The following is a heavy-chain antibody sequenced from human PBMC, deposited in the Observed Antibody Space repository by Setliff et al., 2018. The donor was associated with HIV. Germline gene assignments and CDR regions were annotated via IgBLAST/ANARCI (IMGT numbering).Heavy chain of an antibody. CDR1: GYTFTSYG. CDR3: ARGPQRLSSSSWSLFDY. J-gene: IGHJ4*02. CDR2: ISAYNGNT. V-gene: IGHV1-18*01. D-gene: IGHD6-13*01. Sequence: ASVKVSCKASGYTFTSYGISWVRQAPGQGLEWMGWISAYNGNTNYAQKLQGRVTMTTDTSTSTAYMELRSLRSDDTAVYYCARGPQRLSSSSWSLFDYWGQGTLVTVSS.